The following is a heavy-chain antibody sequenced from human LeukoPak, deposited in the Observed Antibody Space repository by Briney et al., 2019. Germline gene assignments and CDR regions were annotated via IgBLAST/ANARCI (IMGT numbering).Heavy chain of an antibody. V-gene: IGHV5-51*01. Sequence: GESLKISCKVSGHSFTSYCIGWVRQMPGKGLEWMGIIYPGDSGPTYSPSLQGQVTISVDKSINTAYLQWSSLQASDTAMYYCGMSGDRVPLQDDVFDVWGQGTMVTVS. CDR3: GMSGDRVPLQDDVFDV. CDR2: IYPGDSGP. CDR1: GHSFTSYC. D-gene: IGHD1-26*01. J-gene: IGHJ3*01.